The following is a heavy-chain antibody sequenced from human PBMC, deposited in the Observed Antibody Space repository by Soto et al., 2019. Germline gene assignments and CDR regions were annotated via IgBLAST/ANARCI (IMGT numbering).Heavy chain of an antibody. CDR3: ARGKNTSTS. Sequence: EVQLVESGGGLVQPGGSLRLSCAASGFAFSSYWTSWVRQAPGKGLEWVANIKQDASEKYHVDSVKGRFTISRDNSKNSLYLQMDSLRAEDTAVYYCARGKNTSTSWGQGTLVTVSS. CDR1: GFAFSSYW. V-gene: IGHV3-7*01. D-gene: IGHD2-2*01. J-gene: IGHJ5*02. CDR2: IKQDASEK.